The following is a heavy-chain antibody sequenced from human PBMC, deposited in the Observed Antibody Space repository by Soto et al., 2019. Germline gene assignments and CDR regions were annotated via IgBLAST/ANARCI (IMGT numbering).Heavy chain of an antibody. CDR2: IYYSGST. J-gene: IGHJ4*02. CDR1: GASISSGDYY. CDR3: ARASRQSTTWFYFDY. D-gene: IGHD6-13*01. V-gene: IGHV4-30-4*01. Sequence: PSETLSLTCIVSGASISSGDYYWSWIRQPPGKGLEWIEYIYYSGSTYFNPSLKSRITISVDTSKNQFSLKLSSVTAADTAVYYCARASRQSTTWFYFDYWGQGTLVTVSS.